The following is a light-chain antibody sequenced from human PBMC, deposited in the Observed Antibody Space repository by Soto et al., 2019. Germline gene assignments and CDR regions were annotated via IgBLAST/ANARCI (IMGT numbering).Light chain of an antibody. J-gene: IGKJ4*01. Sequence: DIQMTQSPSTLSASVGDRVTITCRAIPSISSGLAWYQQKPGKAPKLLSYKASSLESGVPSRFSGSGSGTEFPLTLNSLQPDDFATYYCQQYNSNPLTFGGGTKVEIK. V-gene: IGKV1-5*03. CDR2: KAS. CDR3: QQYNSNPLT. CDR1: PSISSG.